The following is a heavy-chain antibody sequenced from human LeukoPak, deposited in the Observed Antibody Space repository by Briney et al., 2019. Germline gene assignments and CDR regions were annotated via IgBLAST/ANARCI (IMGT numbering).Heavy chain of an antibody. Sequence: PSETLSLTCTVSGGSISSSNYYWGWIRQPPGKGLEWITPIYYGGTTYYNPSLKSRVTISVDTSKNQFSLKLSSVTAADTAVYFCAGVRGIISRNWFDPWGQGTLVTVSP. V-gene: IGHV4-39*01. CDR3: AGVRGIISRNWFDP. D-gene: IGHD3-10*01. CDR1: GGSISSSNYY. CDR2: IYYGGTT. J-gene: IGHJ5*02.